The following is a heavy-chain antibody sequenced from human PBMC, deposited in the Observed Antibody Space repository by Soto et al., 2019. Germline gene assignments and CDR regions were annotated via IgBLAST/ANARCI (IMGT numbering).Heavy chain of an antibody. CDR1: GCTFSSYA. Sequence: AVKVSCKASGCTFSSYAISWVRQAPGQGLEWMGGIIPIFGTANYAQKFQGRVTITADESTSTAYMELSSLRSEDTAVYYCARDDYYDSSGYYYYYGMDVWGQGTTVTVSS. J-gene: IGHJ6*02. CDR2: IIPIFGTA. CDR3: ARDDYYDSSGYYYYYGMDV. D-gene: IGHD3-22*01. V-gene: IGHV1-69*13.